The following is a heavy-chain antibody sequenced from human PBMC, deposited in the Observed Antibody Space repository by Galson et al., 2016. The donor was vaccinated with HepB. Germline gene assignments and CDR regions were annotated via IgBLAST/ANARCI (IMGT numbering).Heavy chain of an antibody. J-gene: IGHJ5*02. Sequence: SVKVSCKASGYTFTSYAMHWVRQAPGQRLEWMGWINAGNGNTKYSQKFQGRVTITRDTSASTAYMELSSLRSEDTAVYYCARISSPNYDYVWGSYRPTWFDPWGQGTLVTVSS. CDR3: ARISSPNYDYVWGSYRPTWFDP. V-gene: IGHV1-3*01. CDR2: INAGNGNT. CDR1: GYTFTSYA. D-gene: IGHD3-16*02.